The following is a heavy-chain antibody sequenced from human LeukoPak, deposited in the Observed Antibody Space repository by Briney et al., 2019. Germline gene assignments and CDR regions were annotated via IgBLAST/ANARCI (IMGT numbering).Heavy chain of an antibody. D-gene: IGHD3-22*01. CDR2: ISSSGGGT. J-gene: IGHJ4*02. V-gene: IGHV3-23*01. CDR1: GFTFKFYG. Sequence: GGSLRLSCAASGFTFKFYGMTWVRQAPGKGLEWVSTISSSGGGTFYADSVKGRFTISRDNSKNTLYLQMNSLRVQHTAVYYCAEVMIAFNAFDYWGQGTLVTVSS. CDR3: AEVMIAFNAFDY.